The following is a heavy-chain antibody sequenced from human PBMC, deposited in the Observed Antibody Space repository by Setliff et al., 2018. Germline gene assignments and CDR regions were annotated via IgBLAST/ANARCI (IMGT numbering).Heavy chain of an antibody. V-gene: IGHV3-48*03. CDR1: GFTFSTYE. Sequence: HPGGSLSLSCAASGFTFSTYEMNWVRQAPGKGLEWVSYISSSGSTIYYVDSVKGRFTISRDNAKNSLYLQMNSLRAEDTAVYYCARYSSGWFFDYWGQGTPVTVSS. CDR3: ARYSSGWFFDY. D-gene: IGHD6-19*01. J-gene: IGHJ4*02. CDR2: ISSSGSTI.